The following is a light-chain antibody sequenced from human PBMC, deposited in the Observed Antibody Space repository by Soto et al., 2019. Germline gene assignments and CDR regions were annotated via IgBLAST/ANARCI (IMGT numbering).Light chain of an antibody. CDR1: QNVLYSSNNKNY. CDR3: QQYYSTPPYT. Sequence: DIVMTQSPDSLAVSLGERATINCKSSQNVLYSSNNKNYLAWYRQKPGQPPKLLIYWASIRESGVPDRISGSGSGTDVTLTISSLQAADEAVYYCQQYYSTPPYTFGQGTKLEIK. J-gene: IGKJ2*01. CDR2: WAS. V-gene: IGKV4-1*01.